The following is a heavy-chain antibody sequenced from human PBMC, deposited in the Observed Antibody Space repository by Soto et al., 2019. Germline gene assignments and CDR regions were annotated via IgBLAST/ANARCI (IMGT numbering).Heavy chain of an antibody. J-gene: IGHJ4*02. Sequence: QVQLEESGGGLVKPGGSLRLSCAASGFTFSAFYMSWIRQAPGKGLEYISYISSSGTSANYADSVMGRVTISRHNAKNALVLQMNSRRADDTAVYYCARDRVALTGQYSEYWGQGALVTVSS. V-gene: IGHV3-11*05. CDR3: ARDRVALTGQYSEY. D-gene: IGHD6-19*01. CDR1: GFTFSAFY. CDR2: ISSSGTSA.